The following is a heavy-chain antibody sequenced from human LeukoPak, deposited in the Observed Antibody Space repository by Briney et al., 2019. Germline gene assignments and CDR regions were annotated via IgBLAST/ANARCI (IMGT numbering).Heavy chain of an antibody. CDR3: ARENSSSWHHDFDY. Sequence: PGRSLRLSCAASGFTFSSYAMHWVRQAPGKGREWVAVISYDGSNKYYADSVKGRFTISRDNSKNTLYLQMNSLRAEDTAVYYCARENSSSWHHDFDYWGQGTLVTVSS. D-gene: IGHD6-13*01. J-gene: IGHJ4*02. CDR2: ISYDGSNK. V-gene: IGHV3-30-3*01. CDR1: GFTFSSYA.